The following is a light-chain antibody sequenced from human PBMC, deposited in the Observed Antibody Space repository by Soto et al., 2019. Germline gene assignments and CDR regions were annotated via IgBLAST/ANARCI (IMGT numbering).Light chain of an antibody. CDR1: SSDVGGYNY. CDR3: SSYTSSSTLVYV. CDR2: DVS. J-gene: IGLJ1*01. Sequence: QYALTQPASVSGSPGQSITISCTGTSSDVGGYNYVSWYQQHPGKAPKLMIYDVSNRPSGVSNRFSGSKSGNTASLTISGLQAEDDADYYCSSYTSSSTLVYVFGTGTKLTVL. V-gene: IGLV2-14*01.